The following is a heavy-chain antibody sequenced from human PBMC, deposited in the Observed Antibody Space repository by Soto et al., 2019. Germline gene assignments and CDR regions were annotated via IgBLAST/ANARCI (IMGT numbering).Heavy chain of an antibody. CDR2: MNPNSGNT. Sequence: QVQLVQSGAEVKKPGASVKVSCKASGYTFTSYDINWVRQATGQGLEWMGWMNPNSGNTGYAQKFQGRVTIAMNTSISTSYMELSGLRSEDTAVYYCARGELRRRSGDRRFDYWGQGTLVTVSS. CDR3: ARGELRRRSGDRRFDY. D-gene: IGHD6-25*01. CDR1: GYTFTSYD. J-gene: IGHJ4*02. V-gene: IGHV1-8*01.